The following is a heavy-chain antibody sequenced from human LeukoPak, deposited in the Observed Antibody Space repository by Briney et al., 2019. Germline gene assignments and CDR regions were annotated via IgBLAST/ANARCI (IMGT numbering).Heavy chain of an antibody. CDR3: ARDGYNDY. J-gene: IGHJ4*02. CDR1: GFTFSSYS. Sequence: GGSLRLSCAASGFTFSSYSMNWVRQAPGKGLEWGSSISISSSYIYYADSVKGRFSISRDNAKNSLYLQMNSLRAEDTAVYYCARDGYNDYWGQGTLVTVSS. D-gene: IGHD5-24*01. V-gene: IGHV3-21*01. CDR2: ISISSSYI.